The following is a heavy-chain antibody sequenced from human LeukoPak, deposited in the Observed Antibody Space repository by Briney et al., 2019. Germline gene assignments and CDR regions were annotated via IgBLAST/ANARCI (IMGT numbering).Heavy chain of an antibody. D-gene: IGHD3-10*01. J-gene: IGHJ6*02. V-gene: IGHV4-34*01. CDR1: GGSFSGYY. CDR2: INHSGST. Sequence: SETLSLTCAVYGGSFSGYYWSWIRQPPGKGLEWIGEINHSGSTNYNPSLKSRVTISVDTSKNQFSLKLSSVTAADTAVYYCARKERLLWFGANYYYYGMDVWGQGTTVTVSS. CDR3: ARKERLLWFGANYYYYGMDV.